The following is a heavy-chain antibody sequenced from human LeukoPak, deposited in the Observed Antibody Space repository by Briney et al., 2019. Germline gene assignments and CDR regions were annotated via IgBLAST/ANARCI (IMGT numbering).Heavy chain of an antibody. Sequence: SETLSLTCTVSGGSISSGDYYWSWIRQPPGKGLEWIGYIYYSGSTYYNPSLKSRVTISVDTSKNQFSLKLSSVTAADTAVYYCARGDGDYHNGMDVWGKGTTVTVSS. CDR1: GGSISSGDYY. D-gene: IGHD4-17*01. V-gene: IGHV4-30-4*01. J-gene: IGHJ6*04. CDR2: IYYSGST. CDR3: ARGDGDYHNGMDV.